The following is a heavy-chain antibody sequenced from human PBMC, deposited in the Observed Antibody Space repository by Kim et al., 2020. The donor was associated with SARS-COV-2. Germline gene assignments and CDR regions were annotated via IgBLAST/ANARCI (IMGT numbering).Heavy chain of an antibody. CDR2: IIPIFGTA. CDR3: ARVGRQGNAFDI. Sequence: SVKVSCKASGGTFSSYAISWVRQAPGQGLEWMGGIIPIFGTANYAQKFQGRVTITADESTSTAYMELSSLRSEDTAVYYCARVGRQGNAFDIWGQGTMVTVSS. V-gene: IGHV1-69*13. D-gene: IGHD3-10*01. J-gene: IGHJ3*02. CDR1: GGTFSSYA.